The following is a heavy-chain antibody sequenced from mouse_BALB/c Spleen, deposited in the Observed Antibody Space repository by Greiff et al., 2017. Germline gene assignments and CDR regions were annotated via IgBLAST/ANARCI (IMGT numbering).Heavy chain of an antibody. J-gene: IGHJ3*01. V-gene: IGHV5-6-4*01. CDR2: ISSGGSYT. D-gene: IGHD2-2*01. CDR1: GFTFSSYT. Sequence: EVQGVESGGGLVKPGGSLKLSCAASGFTFSSYTMSWVRQTPEKRLEWVATISSGGSYTYYPDSVKGRFTISRDNAKNTLYLQMSSLKSEDTAVYYCTRGGYDGFFAYWGQGTLVTVSA. CDR3: TRGGYDGFFAY.